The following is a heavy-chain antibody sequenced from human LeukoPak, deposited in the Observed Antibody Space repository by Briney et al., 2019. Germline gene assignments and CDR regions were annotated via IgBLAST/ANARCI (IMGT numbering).Heavy chain of an antibody. V-gene: IGHV4-59*01. CDR1: GGSIRGLY. D-gene: IGHD4-17*01. Sequence: SETLSLTCTVSGGSIRGLYWSWIRQPPGKGLEWIGYIYYSGSTTYNPSLKSRVTISVDTSKNQFSPRLRSVTAADTALYYCARGYAYGDTGSFDYWGQGALVTVSS. J-gene: IGHJ4*02. CDR2: IYYSGST. CDR3: ARGYAYGDTGSFDY.